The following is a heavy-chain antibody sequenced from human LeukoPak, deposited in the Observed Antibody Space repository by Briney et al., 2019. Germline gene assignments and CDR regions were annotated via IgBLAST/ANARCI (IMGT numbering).Heavy chain of an antibody. CDR1: GFTFSTYT. D-gene: IGHD1-26*01. Sequence: GGSLRLSCAAPGFTFSTYTMNWVRQAPGKGLEWVSYINGRSNYIYYADSMKGRFTISRDNAKHSLYLQMNSLRDDDTAVYYCAREDGVVGATSAFDIWGLGTMVTVSS. J-gene: IGHJ3*02. CDR2: INGRSNYI. CDR3: AREDGVVGATSAFDI. V-gene: IGHV3-21*01.